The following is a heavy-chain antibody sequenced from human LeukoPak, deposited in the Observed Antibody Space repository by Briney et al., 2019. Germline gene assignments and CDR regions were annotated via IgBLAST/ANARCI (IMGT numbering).Heavy chain of an antibody. CDR3: ARERALGYYYDSS. CDR1: GFTFSSYS. V-gene: IGHV3-21*01. Sequence: GGSLRLSCAASGFTFSSYSMNWVRQARGKGLEWVSSISSSSSYIYYADSVKGRFTISRDNAKNSLYLQMNRLRAEDTAVYYCARERALGYYYDSSWGQGTLVTVSS. CDR2: ISSSSSYI. D-gene: IGHD3-22*01. J-gene: IGHJ4*02.